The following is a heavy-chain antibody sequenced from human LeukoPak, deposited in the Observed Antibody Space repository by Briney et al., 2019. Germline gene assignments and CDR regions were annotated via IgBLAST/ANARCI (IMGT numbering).Heavy chain of an antibody. CDR2: ISAYNGNT. J-gene: IGHJ5*02. CDR1: GYIFTSYG. D-gene: IGHD6-19*01. V-gene: IGHV1-18*01. CDR3: ARDLSVAGTVGFDP. Sequence: ASVKVSCKASGYIFTSYGITWVRQAPGQGLEWMGWISAYNGNTNYAQELQGRVTMTTDTSTSTAYMEVRSLRSDDTAVYYCARDLSVAGTVGFDPWGQGTLVIVSS.